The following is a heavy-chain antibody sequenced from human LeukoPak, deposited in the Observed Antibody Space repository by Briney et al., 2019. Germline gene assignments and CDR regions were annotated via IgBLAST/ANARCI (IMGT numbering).Heavy chain of an antibody. D-gene: IGHD3-16*01. CDR3: VRDAHYYDDSGHPFDY. J-gene: IGHJ4*02. CDR1: GFILGEYA. Sequence: GGSLRLSCTTSGFILGEYALSWFRQAPGRGLEWVGIVSAKPYGGTTKYAASVKDRFIISRDDSNDIAYLQLNSLKTEDTGMYYCVRDAHYYDDSGHPFDYWGQGTLVTVSS. V-gene: IGHV3-49*03. CDR2: VSAKPYGGTT.